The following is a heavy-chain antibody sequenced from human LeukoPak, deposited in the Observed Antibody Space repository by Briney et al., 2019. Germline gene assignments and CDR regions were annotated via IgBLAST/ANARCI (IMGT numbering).Heavy chain of an antibody. D-gene: IGHD4-17*01. CDR3: ARGSDYGDYVFGY. CDR1: GYTFTSYA. V-gene: IGHV1-3*03. Sequence: ASVKVSCKASGYTFTSYAMHWVCQAPGQRLEWMGWINAGNGNTKYSQEFQGRVTITRDTSASTAYMELSSLRSEDMAVYYCARGSDYGDYVFGYWGQGTLVTVSS. J-gene: IGHJ4*02. CDR2: INAGNGNT.